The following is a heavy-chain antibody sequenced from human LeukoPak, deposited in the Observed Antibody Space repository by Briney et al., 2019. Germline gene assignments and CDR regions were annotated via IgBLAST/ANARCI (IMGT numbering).Heavy chain of an antibody. J-gene: IGHJ5*02. CDR1: GFTFSSYA. CDR3: AKGRSFDP. V-gene: IGHV3-23*01. CDR2: ISGDSGVT. Sequence: GGSLRLSCAASGFTFSSYAMSWVRQAPGKGLEWVSAISGDSGVTYYIDSVKGRFTISRDNSKYTLYLQVSSLRAEDTAVYYCAKGRSFDPWGQGTLVTVSS.